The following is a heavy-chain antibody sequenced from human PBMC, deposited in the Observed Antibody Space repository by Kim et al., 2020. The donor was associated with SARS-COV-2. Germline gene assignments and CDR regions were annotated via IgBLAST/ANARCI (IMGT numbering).Heavy chain of an antibody. Sequence: SETLSLTCTVSGGSISSSSDTWAWIRQSPGTGLEWIGSLYFGETTFYNPSLESRVTFSVDTSKKRFSLKLRSLTAADTAVYYCARQHRDRSGSPVGWFGPWGQGILVTVSS. CDR2: LYFGETT. CDR3: ARQHRDRSGSPVGWFGP. CDR1: GGSISSSSDT. J-gene: IGHJ5*02. D-gene: IGHD3-3*01. V-gene: IGHV4-39*01.